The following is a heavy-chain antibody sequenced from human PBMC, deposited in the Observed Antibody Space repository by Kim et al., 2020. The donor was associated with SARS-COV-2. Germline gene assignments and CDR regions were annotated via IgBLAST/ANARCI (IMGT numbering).Heavy chain of an antibody. CDR3: ARDRLYGGYYYYGMDV. J-gene: IGHJ6*02. D-gene: IGHD4-17*01. V-gene: IGHV3-11*06. Sequence: SVKGRFTISRDNAKNSLYLQMNSLRAEDTAVYYCARDRLYGGYYYYGMDVWGQGTTVTVSS.